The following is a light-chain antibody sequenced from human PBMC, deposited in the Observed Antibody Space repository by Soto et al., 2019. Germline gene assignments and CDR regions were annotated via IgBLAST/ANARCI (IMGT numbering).Light chain of an antibody. CDR2: DAS. V-gene: IGKV1-33*01. J-gene: IGKJ4*01. CDR1: QDIKNY. Sequence: DIQMTPSPSSLTASVGDRVTSTCQASQDIKNYLNWYQQKSGKAPKLLIYDASDLETGVPSRFSGSGSGTDFTFTINSLQPEDIATYYCQQYDNLPLTFGGGTEVDI. CDR3: QQYDNLPLT.